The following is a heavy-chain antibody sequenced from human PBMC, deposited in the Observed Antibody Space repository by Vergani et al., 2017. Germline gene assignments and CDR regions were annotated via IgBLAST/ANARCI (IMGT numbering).Heavy chain of an antibody. J-gene: IGHJ6*03. V-gene: IGHV3-23*01. CDR2: ISGSGGST. D-gene: IGHD3-10*01. Sequence: EVQLLESGGGLVQPGGSLRLSCAASGFTFSSYAMSWVRQAPGKGLEWVSAISGSGGSTYYADSVKGRFTIARDNSKNTLYLQMNSLRAEDTAVYYCATRASASHYYGSGSYYKSSFDYYYMDVWGKGTTVTVSS. CDR3: ATRASASHYYGSGSYYKSSFDYYYMDV. CDR1: GFTFSSYA.